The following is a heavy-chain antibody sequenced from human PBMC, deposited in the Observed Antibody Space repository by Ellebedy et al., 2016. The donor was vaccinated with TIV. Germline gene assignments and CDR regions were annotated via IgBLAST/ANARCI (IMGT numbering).Heavy chain of an antibody. CDR1: GFAVSSNY. CDR3: ARDRILDY. J-gene: IGHJ4*02. V-gene: IGHV3-53*01. Sequence: PGGSLRLSCAASGFAVSSNYMTWVRQAPGRGLEWVSLIYSDGNTNYADSVRGRFTISRDSSKNTLDLQMNSLRAEDSAVYYCARDRILDYWGQGTLVTVSS. CDR2: IYSDGNT.